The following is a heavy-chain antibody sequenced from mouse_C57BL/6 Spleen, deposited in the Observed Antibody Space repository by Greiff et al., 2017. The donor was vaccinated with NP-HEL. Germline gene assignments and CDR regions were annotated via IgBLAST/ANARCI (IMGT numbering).Heavy chain of an antibody. V-gene: IGHV1-69*01. D-gene: IGHD1-1*01. Sequence: QVQLQQSGAELVMPGASVKLSCKASGYTFTSYWMHWVKQRPGQGLEWIGEIDPSDSYTNYNQKFKGKSTLTVDKSSSTAYMQLSSLTSEDSAVYYCARSAFHYYGSSYFDYWGQGTTLTVSS. CDR1: GYTFTSYW. J-gene: IGHJ2*01. CDR3: ARSAFHYYGSSYFDY. CDR2: IDPSDSYT.